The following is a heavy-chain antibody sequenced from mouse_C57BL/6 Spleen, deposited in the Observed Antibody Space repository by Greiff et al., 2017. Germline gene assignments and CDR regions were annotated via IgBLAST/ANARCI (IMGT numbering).Heavy chain of an antibody. Sequence: QVQLQQSGAELVRPGASVTLSCKASGYTFTDYEMHWVKQTPVHGLEWIGAIDPETGGTAYNQKFKGKAILTADKSSSTAYMELRSLTSEDSAVYYCTRYYYGSSHYAMDYWGQGTSVTVSS. V-gene: IGHV1-15*01. D-gene: IGHD1-1*01. CDR3: TRYYYGSSHYAMDY. CDR2: IDPETGGT. CDR1: GYTFTDYE. J-gene: IGHJ4*01.